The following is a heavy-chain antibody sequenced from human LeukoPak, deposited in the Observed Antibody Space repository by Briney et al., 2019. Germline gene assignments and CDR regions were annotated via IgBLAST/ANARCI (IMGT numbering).Heavy chain of an antibody. D-gene: IGHD3-22*01. J-gene: IGHJ4*02. V-gene: IGHV1-46*01. CDR3: ARVFTHRRNDDNSGYQIVPAI. CDR1: GYTSTSSY. CDR2: INASVGST. Sequence: ASVRVSCTASGYTSTSSYMHWVREAPRQGVEWMGVINASVGSTSYAHKIPGRVTLTRDTSTTTVYMELSSLRSDDTAGYDCARVFTHRRNDDNSGYQIVPAIWGQGTLVTVSS.